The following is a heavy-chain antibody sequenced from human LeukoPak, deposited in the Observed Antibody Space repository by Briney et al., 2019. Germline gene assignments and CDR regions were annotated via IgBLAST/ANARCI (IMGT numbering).Heavy chain of an antibody. CDR3: ATGRIQLWYAY. Sequence: GGSLRLSCAASGFTFSNYGMHWVRQAPGKGLEWVSLLDSGGSAFYADSMKGRFTISRDNSKNTLYLQMNSLRVEDTAVYYCATGRIQLWYAYWGHGTLVTVSS. J-gene: IGHJ4*01. D-gene: IGHD5-18*01. CDR1: GFTFSNYG. V-gene: IGHV3-NL1*01. CDR2: LDSGGSA.